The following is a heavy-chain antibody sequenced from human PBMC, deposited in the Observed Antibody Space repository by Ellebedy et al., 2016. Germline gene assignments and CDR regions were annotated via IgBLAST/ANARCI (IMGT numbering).Heavy chain of an antibody. CDR1: GGSIKNYY. J-gene: IGHJ4*02. CDR2: IYKSGST. V-gene: IGHV4-4*08. CDR3: ARDPYYYDNTGYKYYFDY. Sequence: SETLSLXXTVSGGSIKNYYWSWIRQPPGKGLEWIGYIYKSGSTNYNASLKSRVMLSIDTTNNQISLKLSSVTAADTAVYYCARDPYYYDNTGYKYYFDYWGQGTLVTVSS. D-gene: IGHD3-22*01.